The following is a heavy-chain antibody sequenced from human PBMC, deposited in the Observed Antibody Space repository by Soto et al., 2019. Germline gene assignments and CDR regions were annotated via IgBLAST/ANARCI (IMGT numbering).Heavy chain of an antibody. CDR1: GFTFGFYA. Sequence: GGSLRLSCAASGFTFGFYAMHWVRQAPGKGLEWVAVISYDGDHTLYADPVKGRFTISRDNSKRTVFLQMNSLRAEDTAVYYCTRDFHGDKTYYYYAMNVWGQGTTVTVSS. J-gene: IGHJ6*02. D-gene: IGHD3-9*01. CDR2: ISYDGDHT. CDR3: TRDFHGDKTYYYYAMNV. V-gene: IGHV3-30-3*01.